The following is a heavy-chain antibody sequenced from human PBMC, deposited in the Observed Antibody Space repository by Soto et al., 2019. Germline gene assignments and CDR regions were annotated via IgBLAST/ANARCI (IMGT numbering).Heavy chain of an antibody. CDR3: AKEGYGYYFDY. D-gene: IGHD5-18*01. V-gene: IGHV3-9*01. CDR2: ISWNSGSI. CDR1: GFTFDDYA. Sequence: PGGSLRLSCAASGFTFDDYAMHWVRQAPGRGLEWVSGISWNSGSIGYADSVKGRFTISRDNAKNSLYLQMNSLRAEDTALYYCAKEGYGYYFDYWGQGTLVTVAS. J-gene: IGHJ4*02.